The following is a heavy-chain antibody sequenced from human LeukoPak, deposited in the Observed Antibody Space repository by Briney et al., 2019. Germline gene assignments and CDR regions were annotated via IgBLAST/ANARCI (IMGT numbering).Heavy chain of an antibody. V-gene: IGHV4-59*01. J-gene: IGHJ1*01. CDR3: ARDLGSPEYFQH. CDR1: GGSISGYY. D-gene: IGHD6-19*01. Sequence: PSETLSLTCTVSGGSISGYYWSWIRQPPGKGLEWIGYIYYSGSTNYNPSLKSRVTISVDTSKNQFSLKLSSVTAADTAVYYCARDLGSPEYFQHWGQGTLVTVSS. CDR2: IYYSGST.